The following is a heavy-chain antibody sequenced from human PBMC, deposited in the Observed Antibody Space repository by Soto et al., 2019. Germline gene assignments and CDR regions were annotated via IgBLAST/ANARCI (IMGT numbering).Heavy chain of an antibody. V-gene: IGHV1-69*01. CDR2: IITLFGTA. CDR3: AREVGYGDFSAALLD. CDR1: GGTFSSHS. D-gene: IGHD4-17*01. J-gene: IGHJ4*02. Sequence: VQLMQSGAEVKQPGSSVKVSCKASGGTFSSHSINWLRQAPGQGLEWMGGIITLFGTANYAQNFQGRVTIPADQSTSTAYMELNSLRSDDTAVYYCAREVGYGDFSAALLDWGQGTLVTVSS.